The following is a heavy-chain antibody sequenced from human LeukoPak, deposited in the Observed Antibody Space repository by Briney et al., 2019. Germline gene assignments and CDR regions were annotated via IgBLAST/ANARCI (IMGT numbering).Heavy chain of an antibody. J-gene: IGHJ4*02. D-gene: IGHD1-26*01. CDR2: MNPNSGNT. CDR3: ARGSYGSSWGVTGY. CDR1: GYTFTSYD. Sequence: ASVKVSCKASGYTFTSYDINWVRQVTGQGLEWMGWMNPNSGNTGYEQRFQGRVTMTRNTSISTAYMELSSLRSEDTAVYYCARGSYGSSWGVTGYWGQGTLVTVSS. V-gene: IGHV1-8*01.